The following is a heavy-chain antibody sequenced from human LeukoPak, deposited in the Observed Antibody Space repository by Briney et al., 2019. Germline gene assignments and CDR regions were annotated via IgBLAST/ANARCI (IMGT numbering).Heavy chain of an antibody. Sequence: GESLQIYCQGSGYSFNSYWIGWVRQMPGKGREWMGMIYPGDSDTRYSPSFQGQVTISAAKSISTAYLQWSSLKASDTAMYYCARLPGIVATIERYFDYWGQGTLVTVSS. CDR1: GYSFNSYW. CDR3: ARLPGIVATIERYFDY. CDR2: IYPGDSDT. V-gene: IGHV5-51*01. J-gene: IGHJ4*02. D-gene: IGHD5-12*01.